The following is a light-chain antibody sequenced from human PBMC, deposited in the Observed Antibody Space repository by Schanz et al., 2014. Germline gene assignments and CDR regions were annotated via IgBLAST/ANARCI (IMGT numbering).Light chain of an antibody. J-gene: IGKJ1*01. Sequence: EIVLTQSPATLSLSPGERATLTCRASESVSGYLAWYQQKPGQAPRLLIHDASNRATGIPARFSGSGAGTDFTLTISGLEPVAFSLYYCQQYGSSPLTFGHSPKVEIK. V-gene: IGKV3-11*01. CDR1: ESVSGY. CDR2: DAS. CDR3: QQYGSSPLT.